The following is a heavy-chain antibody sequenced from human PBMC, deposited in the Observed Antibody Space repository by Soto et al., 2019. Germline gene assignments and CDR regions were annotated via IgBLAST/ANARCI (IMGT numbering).Heavy chain of an antibody. CDR3: ARVYGDYDPDFDY. CDR2: ISAYNGNT. J-gene: IGHJ4*02. V-gene: IGHV1-18*01. Sequence: QVQLVQSGAEVKKPGASVKVSCKASGYTFTSYGISWVRQAPGQGLEWMGWISAYNGNTNYAQKLQGRVTMTTDTPTSPACMELRSLRSDDAAVYYCARVYGDYDPDFDYWGQGTLVTVSS. D-gene: IGHD4-17*01. CDR1: GYTFTSYG.